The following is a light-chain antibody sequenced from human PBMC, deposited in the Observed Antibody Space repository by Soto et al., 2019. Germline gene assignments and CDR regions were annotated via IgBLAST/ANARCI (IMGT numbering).Light chain of an antibody. Sequence: IVMTQAPDSLAVSLGERATINCKSSQSVLYSSNNKNYLAWYQQRPGQPPKLLIYWASTRESRVPDRFSGRGSGTDFALTITSLQAEDVADYDCQQYGSTSPTFGQGTKLEIK. CDR2: WAS. V-gene: IGKV4-1*01. CDR1: QSVLYSSNNKNY. CDR3: QQYGSTSPT. J-gene: IGKJ2*01.